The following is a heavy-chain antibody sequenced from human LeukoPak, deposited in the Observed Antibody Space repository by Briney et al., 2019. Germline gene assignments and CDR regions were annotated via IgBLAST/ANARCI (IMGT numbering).Heavy chain of an antibody. CDR2: INHSGST. V-gene: IGHV4-34*01. D-gene: IGHD3-22*01. CDR3: ARGNPDYYDSSGYYYYYYYYMDV. J-gene: IGHJ6*03. CDR1: GGSFSGYY. Sequence: SETLSLTCAVYGGSFSGYYWSWIRQPPGKGLEWIGEINHSGSTNYNPSLKSRVTISVDTSKNQFSLKLSSVTAADTAVYYCARGNPDYYDSSGYYYYYYYYMDVWGKGTTVTVSS.